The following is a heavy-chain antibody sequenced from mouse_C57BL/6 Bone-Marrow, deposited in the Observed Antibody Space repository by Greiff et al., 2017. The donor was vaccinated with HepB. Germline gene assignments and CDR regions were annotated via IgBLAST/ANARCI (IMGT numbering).Heavy chain of an antibody. J-gene: IGHJ2*01. CDR3: LLTTVVAHYCDY. Sequence: EVQLQQSGAELVRPGASVKLSCTASGFNIKDDYMHWVKQRPEQGLEWIGWIDPENGDTEYASKFQGKATITADTSSNTAYLQLSSLTSEDTAVYYCLLTTVVAHYCDYWGQGTTLTVSS. D-gene: IGHD1-1*01. CDR2: IDPENGDT. V-gene: IGHV14-4*01. CDR1: GFNIKDDY.